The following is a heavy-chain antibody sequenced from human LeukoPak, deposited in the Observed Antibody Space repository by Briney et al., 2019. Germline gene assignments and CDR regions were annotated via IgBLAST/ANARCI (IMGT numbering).Heavy chain of an antibody. J-gene: IGHJ4*02. V-gene: IGHV3-30*02. CDR1: GFTFSSYG. D-gene: IGHD3-22*01. Sequence: GGSLRLSRAASGFTFSSYGMHWVRQAPGKGLEWVAFIRYDGSNKYYADSVEGRFTISRDNSKNTLYLQMNSLRAEDTAVYYCAKDAPSYYYDSSGYFDYWGQGTLVTVSS. CDR2: IRYDGSNK. CDR3: AKDAPSYYYDSSGYFDY.